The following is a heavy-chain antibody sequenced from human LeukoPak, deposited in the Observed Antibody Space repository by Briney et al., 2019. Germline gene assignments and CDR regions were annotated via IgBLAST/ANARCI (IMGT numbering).Heavy chain of an antibody. CDR3: ARVGSGWYFHYYYYMDV. Sequence: GGSLRLSCAASGFTFSSYEMNWVRQAPGKGLEWVSYISSSGSTIYYADSVKGRFTISRDNAKNSLYLQMNSLRAEDTAVYYCARVGSGWYFHYYYYMDVWGKGTTVTISS. D-gene: IGHD6-19*01. CDR2: ISSSGSTI. CDR1: GFTFSSYE. V-gene: IGHV3-48*03. J-gene: IGHJ6*03.